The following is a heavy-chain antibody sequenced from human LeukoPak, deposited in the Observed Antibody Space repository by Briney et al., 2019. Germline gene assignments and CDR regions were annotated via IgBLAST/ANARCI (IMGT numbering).Heavy chain of an antibody. Sequence: PSETLSLTCTASGDSISSSHYYWGWIRQPPGKGLEWIGSIYYSGSTYHNPSLKSRVTISVDTSKNQFSLKLDSVTAADTVVYYCARHNGPVGIAAAGTKWFDPWGQGTLVTVSS. CDR2: IYYSGST. CDR3: ARHNGPVGIAAAGTKWFDP. D-gene: IGHD6-13*01. J-gene: IGHJ5*02. CDR1: GDSISSSHYY. V-gene: IGHV4-39*01.